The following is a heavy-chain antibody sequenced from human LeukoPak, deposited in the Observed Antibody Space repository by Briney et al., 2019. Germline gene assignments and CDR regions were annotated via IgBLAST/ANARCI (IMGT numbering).Heavy chain of an antibody. J-gene: IGHJ2*01. CDR1: GGSISTYY. Sequence: SETLSLTCTVSGGSISTYYWSWIRQPPGKGLEWIGYVYYMGSTNYNPSLKSRVTISVDGSKTQFSLKLNSVTAADTAVYYCARNPGDDVVVLPPALRYWYFDLWGRGTLVTVSS. CDR3: ARNPGDDVVVLPPALRYWYFDL. CDR2: VYYMGST. V-gene: IGHV4-59*01. D-gene: IGHD2-15*01.